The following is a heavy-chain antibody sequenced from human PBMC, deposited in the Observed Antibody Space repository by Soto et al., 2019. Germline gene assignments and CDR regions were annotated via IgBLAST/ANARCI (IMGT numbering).Heavy chain of an antibody. CDR1: GFTFSSYA. Sequence: EVQLLESGGGLVQPGGSLRLSCAASGFTFSSYALSWVRQAPGKGLEWVSAISGSGGSTHYADSVKGRFTISRDNSKNTLYLQMNSLRAEDTAVYYCASGGYCSSTSCYGGMAVWGQGTTVTVSS. CDR2: ISGSGGST. CDR3: ASGGYCSSTSCYGGMAV. D-gene: IGHD2-2*03. V-gene: IGHV3-23*01. J-gene: IGHJ6*02.